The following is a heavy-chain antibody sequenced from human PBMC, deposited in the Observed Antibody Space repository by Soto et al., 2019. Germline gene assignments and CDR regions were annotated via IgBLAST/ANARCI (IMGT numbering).Heavy chain of an antibody. CDR1: GFTFTNYF. CDR2: IRPYDGST. V-gene: IGHV1-46*01. CDR3: ARGDGRGSSGFYYSDGMDV. Sequence: QVQLVQSGAEVKKPGASVKVSCKASGFTFTNYFFHWVRQAPRQGLEWMGIIRPYDGSTNYVQSLQGRVTMTSDTSTSTVYMELSSLRSEDTAVYYCARGDGRGSSGFYYSDGMDVWGHGTTVTVSS. J-gene: IGHJ6*02. D-gene: IGHD6-25*01.